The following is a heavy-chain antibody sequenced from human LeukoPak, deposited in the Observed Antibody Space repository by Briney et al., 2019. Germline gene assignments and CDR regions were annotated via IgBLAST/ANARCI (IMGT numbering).Heavy chain of an antibody. CDR3: ATPLSIAAAGSDY. D-gene: IGHD6-13*01. Sequence: GGSLRLSCVASGFTFSSYSVNWVRQAPGKGLEWVSCISSSSSYIYYADSVKGRFTISRDNAKNSLYLQMNSLRAEDTAVYYCATPLSIAAAGSDYWGQGTLVTVSS. CDR1: GFTFSSYS. V-gene: IGHV3-21*01. J-gene: IGHJ4*02. CDR2: ISSSSSYI.